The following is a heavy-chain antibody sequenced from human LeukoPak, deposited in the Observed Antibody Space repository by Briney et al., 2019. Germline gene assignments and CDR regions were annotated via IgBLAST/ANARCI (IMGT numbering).Heavy chain of an antibody. Sequence: SETLSLTCTVSGGSISSYYWSWIRQPPGKGLEWIWYIYNSGSTNYNPSFKSRVTISVDTSKNEFSLKLSSVTAADTAVYYCAGDVDIVATIGDYWGQGTLVTVSS. CDR3: AGDVDIVATIGDY. J-gene: IGHJ4*02. V-gene: IGHV4-59*01. D-gene: IGHD5-12*01. CDR2: IYNSGST. CDR1: GGSISSYY.